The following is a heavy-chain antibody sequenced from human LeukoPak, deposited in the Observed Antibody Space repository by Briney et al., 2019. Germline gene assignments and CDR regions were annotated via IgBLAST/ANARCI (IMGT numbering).Heavy chain of an antibody. V-gene: IGHV3-30*18. CDR2: ISYDGSNK. CDR1: GFTFVRYG. Sequence: PGGSLRLSCAASGFTFVRYGMYWVRQAPGKGLEWVAVISYDGSNKYYADSVKGRFTISRDNSKNTLYLQMNSLRAEDTAVYYCAKTTHNWNYRAYFDYWGQGTLVTVSS. CDR3: AKTTHNWNYRAYFDY. J-gene: IGHJ4*02. D-gene: IGHD1-1*01.